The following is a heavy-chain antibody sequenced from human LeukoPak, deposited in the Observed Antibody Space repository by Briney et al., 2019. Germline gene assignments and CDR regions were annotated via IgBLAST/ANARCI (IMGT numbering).Heavy chain of an antibody. D-gene: IGHD3-10*01. V-gene: IGHV3-30*18. J-gene: IGHJ4*02. CDR1: GFTFSSYG. Sequence: GGSLRLSCAASGFTFSSYGMHWVRQAPGKGLEWVAVISYDGSNKYYADSVKGRFTISRDNSKNTLYLQMNSLRAEDTAVYYCAKTAGNFFGELLVWGQGTLVTVSS. CDR2: ISYDGSNK. CDR3: AKTAGNFFGELLV.